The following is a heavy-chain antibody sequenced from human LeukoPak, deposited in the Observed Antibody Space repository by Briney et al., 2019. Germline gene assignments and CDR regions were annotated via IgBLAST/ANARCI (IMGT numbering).Heavy chain of an antibody. D-gene: IGHD2-21*02. Sequence: PSGTLSLTCAVSGGSISSSNWWSWVRQPPGKGLEWIGEIYHSGSTNCNPSLKSRVTISVDKSKNQFSLKLSSVTAADTAVYYCARRGNPLVTGFDPWGQGTLVTVSS. CDR3: ARRGNPLVTGFDP. CDR2: IYHSGST. V-gene: IGHV4-4*02. J-gene: IGHJ5*02. CDR1: GGSISSSNW.